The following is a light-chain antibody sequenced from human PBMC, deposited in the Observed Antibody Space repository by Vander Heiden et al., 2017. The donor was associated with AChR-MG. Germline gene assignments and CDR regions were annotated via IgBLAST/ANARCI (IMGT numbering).Light chain of an antibody. Sequence: EIVLRQSPGTLSLSPGERATLSCRASQSVVTKYLAWYQKKPGQPPRLVIHSTSIRATGIPDRFSGGGSGTDFTLSINRLEPEDFAEYYCQQHDSSGYTFGTGTKLEI. V-gene: IGKV3-20*01. J-gene: IGKJ2*01. CDR1: QSVVTKY. CDR3: QQHDSSGYT. CDR2: STS.